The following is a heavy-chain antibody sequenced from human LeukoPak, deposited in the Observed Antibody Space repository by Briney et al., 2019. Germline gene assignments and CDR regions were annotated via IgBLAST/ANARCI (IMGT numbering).Heavy chain of an antibody. CDR3: ARDRAYYDFWSGYYTPDYYYYMDV. D-gene: IGHD3-3*01. J-gene: IGHJ6*03. CDR1: GGTFSSYA. V-gene: IGHV1-69*06. CDR2: IIPIFGTA. Sequence: SVKVSCKASGGTFSSYAISWVRQAPGQGLEWMGGIIPIFGTANYAQKFQGRVTITADKSTSTAYMELSSLRSEDTAVYYCARDRAYYDFWSGYYTPDYYYYMDVWGKGTTVTVSS.